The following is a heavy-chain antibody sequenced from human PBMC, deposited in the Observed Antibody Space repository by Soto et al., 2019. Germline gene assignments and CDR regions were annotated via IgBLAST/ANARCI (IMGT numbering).Heavy chain of an antibody. CDR2: TSSNGAHI. D-gene: IGHD2-15*01. CDR1: GFMFSSFA. V-gene: IGHV3-23*01. J-gene: IGHJ6*02. CDR3: AKDSKGVAGSASRVYGMDV. Sequence: GGSLRLSCAGSGFMFSSFALTWVRQAPGKGQEWVSITSSNGAHIYYADSVKGRFTVSRDNSKNTLFLEMRSLRAEDSAIYYCAKDSKGVAGSASRVYGMDVWGQGTTVTVSS.